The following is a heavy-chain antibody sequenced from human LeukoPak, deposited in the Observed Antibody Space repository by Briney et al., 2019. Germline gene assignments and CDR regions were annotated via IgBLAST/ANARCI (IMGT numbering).Heavy chain of an antibody. V-gene: IGHV4-59*01. J-gene: IGHJ4*02. CDR1: GGSISSYY. CDR2: IYYSGST. Sequence: SETLSLTCTVSGGSISSYYWSWIRQPPGKGLEWIRYIYYSGSTNYNPSLKSRVTISVDTSKNQFSLKLSSVTAADTAVYYCARLRIAVAGYVDYWGQGTLVTVSS. CDR3: ARLRIAVAGYVDY. D-gene: IGHD6-19*01.